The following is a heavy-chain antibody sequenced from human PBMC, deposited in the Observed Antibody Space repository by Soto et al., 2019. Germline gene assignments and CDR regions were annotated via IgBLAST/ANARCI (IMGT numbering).Heavy chain of an antibody. D-gene: IGHD2-21*01. V-gene: IGHV3-74*01. Sequence: GGSLRLSCAASGFTFSSYWMYWVRQAPGKGLVWVSRINSDGSSTNYADSVKGRFTISRDNAKNTLYLQMNSVRAEDTAVYYWVSVGMWWAGEFDIWGQGTMVNVSS. CDR2: INSDGSST. J-gene: IGHJ3*02. CDR1: GFTFSSYW. CDR3: VSVGMWWAGEFDI.